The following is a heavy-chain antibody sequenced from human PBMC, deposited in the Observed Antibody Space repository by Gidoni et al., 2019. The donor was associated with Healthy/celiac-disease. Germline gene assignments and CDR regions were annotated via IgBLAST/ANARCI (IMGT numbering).Heavy chain of an antibody. CDR2: TYYRSKCDN. D-gene: IGHD2-21*01. Sequence: QVQLQQSGPGLVKTSQTLSLTCAISGDSVPSNSAAWNWIRQSPSRGLEWLGRTYYRSKCDNDYAVSVKSRITINPDTSKNQFSLHLNSVTPEDTAVYYCASFTLDSDAFDIWVQGIMVTASS. CDR1: GDSVPSNSAA. V-gene: IGHV6-1*01. J-gene: IGHJ3*02. CDR3: ASFTLDSDAFDI.